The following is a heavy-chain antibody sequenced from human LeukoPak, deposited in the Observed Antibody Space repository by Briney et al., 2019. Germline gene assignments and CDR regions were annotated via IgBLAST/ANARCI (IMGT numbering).Heavy chain of an antibody. J-gene: IGHJ6*02. D-gene: IGHD6-6*01. CDR1: GFTFSSYA. CDR3: AREMWGFIAARPEFAGYYYYGMDV. Sequence: GGSLRLSCAASGFTFSSYAMSWVRQAPGKGLEWVSTISNSGGSTYYADSVKGRFTISRDNSKNTLYLQMNSLRAEDTAVYYCAREMWGFIAARPEFAGYYYYGMDVWGQGTTVTVSS. V-gene: IGHV3-23*01. CDR2: ISNSGGST.